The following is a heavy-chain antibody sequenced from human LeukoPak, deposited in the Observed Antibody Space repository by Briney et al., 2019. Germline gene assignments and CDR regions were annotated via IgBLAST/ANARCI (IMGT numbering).Heavy chain of an antibody. CDR1: GFTFSSCS. D-gene: IGHD2-21*01. CDR2: ISSSSSYI. V-gene: IGHV3-21*01. J-gene: IGHJ4*02. Sequence: PGGSLRLSCAASGFTFSSCSMNWVRQAPGKGLEWVSSISSSSSYIYYADSVKGRCTISRDNAKNSLYLQMNSLRAEDTAVYYCARDLASWVVPLWGQGTLVTVSS. CDR3: ARDLASWVVPL.